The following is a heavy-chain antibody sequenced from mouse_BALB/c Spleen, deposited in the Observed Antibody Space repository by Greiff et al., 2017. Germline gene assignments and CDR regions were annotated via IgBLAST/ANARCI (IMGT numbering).Heavy chain of an antibody. J-gene: IGHJ3*01. Sequence: VQLQQSGPGLVAPSQSLSITCTVSGFSFTSYGVHWVRQPPGKGLEWLGVIWAGGSTNYNSALMSRLSISKDNSKSQVFLKMNSLQTDDTAMYYCARELGTQLAYWGQGTLVTVSA. CDR2: IWAGGST. D-gene: IGHD4-1*01. CDR3: ARELGTQLAY. V-gene: IGHV2-9*02. CDR1: GFSFTSYG.